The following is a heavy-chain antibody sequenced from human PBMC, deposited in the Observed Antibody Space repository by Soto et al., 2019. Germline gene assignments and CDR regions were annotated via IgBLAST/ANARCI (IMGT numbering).Heavy chain of an antibody. CDR3: ARRARPDFYYMDV. V-gene: IGHV3-64*01. CDR2: ISSNGVGT. J-gene: IGHJ6*03. D-gene: IGHD6-6*01. Sequence: EVQLAESGGGLAQPGGSLRLSCAASGFTLSGYAMDWVRQAPGKGLEYVSGISSNGVGTYYANSVQGRLTISRDNSKNPVYLQMGSLRPEDMAVYYCARRARPDFYYMDVWGKGTTVTVSS. CDR1: GFTLSGYA.